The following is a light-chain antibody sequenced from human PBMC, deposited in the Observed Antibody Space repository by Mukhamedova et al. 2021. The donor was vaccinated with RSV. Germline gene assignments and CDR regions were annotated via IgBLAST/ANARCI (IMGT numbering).Light chain of an antibody. CDR1: QSVSSSY. V-gene: IGKV3-20*01. CDR3: QQYGSSPLT. Sequence: QSVSSSYLAWYQQKPGQAPRLLIYGASSRATGIPDRFSGSGSGTDFTLTISRLEPEDFAVYYCQQYGSSPLTFGGGTKVEIK. J-gene: IGKJ4*01. CDR2: GAS.